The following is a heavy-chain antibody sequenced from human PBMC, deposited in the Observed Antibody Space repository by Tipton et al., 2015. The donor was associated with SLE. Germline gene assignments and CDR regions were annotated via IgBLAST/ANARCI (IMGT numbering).Heavy chain of an antibody. V-gene: IGHV4-34*01. J-gene: IGHJ4*02. CDR1: GGSFRGYY. D-gene: IGHD6-13*01. CDR3: ARGAGIAAAGYFDY. CDR2: INHRGST. Sequence: TLSLTCAVYGGSFRGYYWSWIRQPPGKGLEWIGEINHRGSTNYNPSLKSRVTISVNTSKNQFSLKLSSVTAADTAVYYCARGAGIAAAGYFDYWGQGTLVAVSS.